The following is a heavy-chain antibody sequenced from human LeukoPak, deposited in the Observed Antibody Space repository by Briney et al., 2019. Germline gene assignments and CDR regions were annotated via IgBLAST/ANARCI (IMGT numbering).Heavy chain of an antibody. D-gene: IGHD1-26*01. J-gene: IGHJ4*02. Sequence: GGTLRLSCAASGFTFSSYGMSWVRQAPGKGLEWVSAISGSGGSTYYADSVKGRFTISGDNSKNTLYLQMNSLRAEDTAVYYCARTSGSYSHWGQGTLVTVSS. CDR1: GFTFSSYG. CDR2: ISGSGGST. CDR3: ARTSGSYSH. V-gene: IGHV3-23*01.